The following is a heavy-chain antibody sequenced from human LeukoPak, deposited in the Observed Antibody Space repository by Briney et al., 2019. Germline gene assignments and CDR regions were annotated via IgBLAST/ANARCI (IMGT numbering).Heavy chain of an antibody. J-gene: IGHJ4*02. CDR3: ARGDYYDSSGYYPQYFDY. CDR2: IYYSGST. D-gene: IGHD3-22*01. CDR1: GGSISSYY. V-gene: IGHV4-59*01. Sequence: SETLSLTCTVSGGSISSYYWSWIRQPPGKGLEWIGYIYYSGSTNYNPSLKSRVTISVDTSKNQFSLKLSSVTAADTAVYYCARGDYYDSSGYYPQYFDYWGQGTLVTVSS.